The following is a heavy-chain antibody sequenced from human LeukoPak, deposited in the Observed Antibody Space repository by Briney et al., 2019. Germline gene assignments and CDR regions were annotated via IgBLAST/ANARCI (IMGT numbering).Heavy chain of an antibody. Sequence: SGGFLRLSCAASGFTFSSYSMNWVRQAPGKGLEWVSAISGSGGSTYYADSVKGRFTISRDNSKNTLYLQMNSLRAEDTAVYYCAKGSLQWLVPDSWGQGTLVTVSS. J-gene: IGHJ4*02. V-gene: IGHV3-23*01. CDR1: GFTFSSYS. CDR2: ISGSGGST. CDR3: AKGSLQWLVPDS. D-gene: IGHD6-19*01.